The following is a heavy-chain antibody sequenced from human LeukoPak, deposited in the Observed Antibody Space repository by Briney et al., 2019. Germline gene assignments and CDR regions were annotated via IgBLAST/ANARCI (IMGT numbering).Heavy chain of an antibody. J-gene: IGHJ5*01. CDR2: IQTSGIT. Sequence: SQTLSLTCTVSGGSISTYYWSWIKQSAGKGLEWIGRIQTSGITNYNPSLKSRLTVSVDKSKNQFSLKLSSVTAADTAVYYCATDKGSGWFDYWGQGTLVTVSS. D-gene: IGHD6-19*01. CDR1: GGSISTYY. V-gene: IGHV4-4*07. CDR3: ATDKGSGWFDY.